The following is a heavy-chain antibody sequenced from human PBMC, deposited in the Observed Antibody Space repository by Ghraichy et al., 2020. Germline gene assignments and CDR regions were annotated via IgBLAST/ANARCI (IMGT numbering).Heavy chain of an antibody. D-gene: IGHD2-21*01. J-gene: IGHJ4*02. Sequence: SETLSLTCAVSGGSISSGYWWSWVRQPPGKGPEWIREIEHTGSTNYKPTLKSRVTISVDRSKNQFSLNLSSVTAADTAIYYCARSGDYCLEYWGQGTLVIVSS. CDR2: IEHTGST. CDR3: ARSGDYCLEY. CDR1: GGSISSGYW. V-gene: IGHV4-4*02.